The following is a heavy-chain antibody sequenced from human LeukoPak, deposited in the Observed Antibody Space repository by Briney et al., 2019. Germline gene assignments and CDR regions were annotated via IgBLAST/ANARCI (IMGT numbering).Heavy chain of an antibody. Sequence: GGSVRLSCAASGFTVSSNYMSWVRQAPGKWLEWVSVIYSGGSTYYADSVKGTFTISRDNSKNTVCLQMNSLRADDTAVYYCQKPAYEILTGSAGQFDYWGQGTLVTVSS. V-gene: IGHV3-53*01. J-gene: IGHJ4*02. CDR1: GFTVSSNY. CDR2: IYSGGST. CDR3: QKPAYEILTGSAGQFDY. D-gene: IGHD3-9*01.